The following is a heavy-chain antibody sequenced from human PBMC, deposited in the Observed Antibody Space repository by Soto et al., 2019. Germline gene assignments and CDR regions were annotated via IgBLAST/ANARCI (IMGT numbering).Heavy chain of an antibody. J-gene: IGHJ4*02. D-gene: IGHD3-9*01. CDR1: GFSFSLYT. CDR3: VREAGPCCDWSYYFDY. CDR2: ISNNASDT. Sequence: TGGSLRLSCSASGFSFSLYTIHWVRQAPGKGLEFVSAISNNASDTYYGDSVRGRFTISRDNSRNMVYLHMTSLRPEDTALYYCVREAGPCCDWSYYFDYWGQGTLVTVSS. V-gene: IGHV3-64D*06.